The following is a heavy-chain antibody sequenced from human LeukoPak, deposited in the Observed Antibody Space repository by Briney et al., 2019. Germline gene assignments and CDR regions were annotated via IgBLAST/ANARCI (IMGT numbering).Heavy chain of an antibody. CDR2: IYHSGST. J-gene: IGHJ3*02. Sequence: SQTLSLTCTVSGGSISSGGYYWSWIRQHPGKGLEWIGYIYHSGSTYYNPSLKSRVIISVDTSKNQFSLKLSSVTAADKAVYYCARAHITQGVVDGFDIWGQGTMVTVSS. CDR3: ARAHITQGVVDGFDI. D-gene: IGHD3-10*01. V-gene: IGHV4-31*03. CDR1: GGSISSGGYY.